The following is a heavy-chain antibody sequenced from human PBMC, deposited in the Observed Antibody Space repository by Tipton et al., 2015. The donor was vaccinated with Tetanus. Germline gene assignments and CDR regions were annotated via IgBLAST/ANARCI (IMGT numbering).Heavy chain of an antibody. D-gene: IGHD1-26*01. CDR1: GFTFSSYG. J-gene: IGHJ4*02. CDR2: IWYDGSNK. CDR3: ARVGDPGLRIVGATTLRPDFDY. V-gene: IGHV3-33*01. Sequence: SLRLSCAASGFTFSSYGMHWVRQAPGKGLEWVAVIWYDGSNKYYADSVKGRFTISRDNSKNTLYLQMNSLRAEDTAVYYCARVGDPGLRIVGATTLRPDFDYWGQGTLVTVSS.